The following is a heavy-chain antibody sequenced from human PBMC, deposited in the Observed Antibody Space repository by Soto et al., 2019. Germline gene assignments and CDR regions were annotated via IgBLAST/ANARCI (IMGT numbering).Heavy chain of an antibody. D-gene: IGHD3-10*01. CDR1: GVSISSGDYY. CDR2: IYYSGSA. V-gene: IGHV4-31*01. CDR3: PRVDESASGTSDY. J-gene: IGHJ4*02. Sequence: QVQLQESGPGLVKPSQTLSLTCTVSGVSISSGDYYWSWIRQDPGKGLEWIGYIYYSGSAYYNPTLASQGTLPVATSATHFSLKLSSVTAADTAVYYFPRVDESASGTSDYWGQGTLVTVSS.